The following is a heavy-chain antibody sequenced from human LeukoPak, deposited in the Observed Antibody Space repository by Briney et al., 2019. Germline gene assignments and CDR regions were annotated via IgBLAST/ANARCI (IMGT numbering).Heavy chain of an antibody. J-gene: IGHJ4*02. D-gene: IGHD4-23*01. CDR2: IYSSGST. CDR1: GASITNSY. Sequence: SETLSLTCTVSGASITNSYWNWVRQPPGKGLEWIGYIYSSGSTNYNPSLKSRVTISLDASKNQFSLKLTSVTAADTAVYYCANSYDGKIVPFDNWGQEALVAVSS. V-gene: IGHV4-4*09. CDR3: ANSYDGKIVPFDN.